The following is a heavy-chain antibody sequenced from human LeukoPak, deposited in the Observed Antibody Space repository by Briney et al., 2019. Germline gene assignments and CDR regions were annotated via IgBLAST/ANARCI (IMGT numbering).Heavy chain of an antibody. CDR3: ARGTPVGNS. CDR1: GASMTSDY. V-gene: IGHV4-59*01. Sequence: PSETLSLTCIVSGASMTSDYWSWIRQPPGKGLEWIGYVYHSGTTHYSPSLESRVTISMDTSKNQFSLKLRSVTAADTAVYYCARGTPVGNSWGQGTLVTVSS. J-gene: IGHJ4*02. D-gene: IGHD1-14*01. CDR2: VYHSGTT.